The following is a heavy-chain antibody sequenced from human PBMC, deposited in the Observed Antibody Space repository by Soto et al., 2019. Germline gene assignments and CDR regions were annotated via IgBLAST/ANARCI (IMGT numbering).Heavy chain of an antibody. CDR2: ISSSSSTI. CDR3: ASRESIVVVPAAYMDV. CDR1: GFTFSSYS. Sequence: GGSLRLSCAASGFTFSSYSMNWVRQAPGKGLEWVSYISSSSSTIYYADSVKGRFTISRDNAKNSLYLQMNSLRAEDTAVYYCASRESIVVVPAAYMDVWGKGTTVTVSS. V-gene: IGHV3-48*01. D-gene: IGHD2-2*01. J-gene: IGHJ6*03.